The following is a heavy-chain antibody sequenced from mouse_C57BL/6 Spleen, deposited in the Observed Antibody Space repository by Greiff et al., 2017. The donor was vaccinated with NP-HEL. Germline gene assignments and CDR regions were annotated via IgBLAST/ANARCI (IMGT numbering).Heavy chain of an antibody. V-gene: IGHV1-82*01. Sequence: VQLQQSGPELVKPGASVKISCKASGYAFSSSWMNWVKQRPGKGLEWIGRIYPGDGDTNYNGKFKGKATLTADKSSSTAYMQLSSLTSEDSAVYFWARSGAILYYYAMDYWGQGTSVTVSS. D-gene: IGHD1-1*02. J-gene: IGHJ4*01. CDR2: IYPGDGDT. CDR3: ARSGAILYYYAMDY. CDR1: GYAFSSSW.